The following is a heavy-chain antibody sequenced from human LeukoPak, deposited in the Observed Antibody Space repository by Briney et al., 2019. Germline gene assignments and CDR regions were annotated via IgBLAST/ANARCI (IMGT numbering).Heavy chain of an antibody. V-gene: IGHV3-21*01. CDR3: ARGKHDILTGYPAYYYYYGMDV. J-gene: IGHJ6*02. Sequence: GGSLRLSCAASGFTFSSYSMNWVRQAPGKGLEWVSSISSSSSYIYYADSVKGRFTISRDNAKNSLYLQMNSLRAEDTAMYYCARGKHDILTGYPAYYYYYGMDVWGQGTTVTVSS. CDR2: ISSSSSYI. D-gene: IGHD3-9*01. CDR1: GFTFSSYS.